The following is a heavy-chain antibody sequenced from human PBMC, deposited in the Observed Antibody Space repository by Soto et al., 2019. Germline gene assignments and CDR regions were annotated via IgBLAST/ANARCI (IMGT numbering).Heavy chain of an antibody. CDR3: ARDSGTAGGY. D-gene: IGHD1-26*01. CDR1: GGSISSGGYY. Sequence: SETLSLTCTVSGGSISSGGYYWSWIRQHPGKGLEWIGYIYNSGRTYYNPSLKSRVTISVDTSKNQFSLKLSSVTAADTAVYYCARDSGTAGGYWGQGTLVTVSS. V-gene: IGHV4-31*03. J-gene: IGHJ4*02. CDR2: IYNSGRT.